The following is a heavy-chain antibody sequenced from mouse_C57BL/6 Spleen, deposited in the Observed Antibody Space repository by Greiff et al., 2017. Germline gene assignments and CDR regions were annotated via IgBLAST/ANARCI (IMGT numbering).Heavy chain of an antibody. CDR3: ARDQYWFAY. Sequence: ESGPGLVKPSQSLSLTCSVTGYSITSGYYWNWIRQFPGNKLEWMGYISYDGSNNYNPTLKNRISITRDTSKIQFFLQLNSVTTEDTAAYYCARDQYWFAYWGQGTLVTVSA. CDR1: GYSITSGYY. CDR2: ISYDGSN. V-gene: IGHV3-6*01. J-gene: IGHJ3*01.